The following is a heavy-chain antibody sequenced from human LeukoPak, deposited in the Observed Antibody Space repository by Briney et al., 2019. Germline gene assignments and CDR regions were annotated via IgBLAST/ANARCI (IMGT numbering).Heavy chain of an antibody. CDR3: ARARGYSSGRSQYFQH. CDR2: INPNSGGT. V-gene: IGHV1-2*04. CDR1: GYTFTGYY. D-gene: IGHD6-19*01. J-gene: IGHJ1*01. Sequence: ASVKVSCKASGYTFTGYYMHWVRQAPGQGLEWMGWINPNSGGTNYAQKFQGWVTMTRDTSISTAYMELSRLRSEDTAVYYCARARGYSSGRSQYFQHWGQGTLVTVSS.